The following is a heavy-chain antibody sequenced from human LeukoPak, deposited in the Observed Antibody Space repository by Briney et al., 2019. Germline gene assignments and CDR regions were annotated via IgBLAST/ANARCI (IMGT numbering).Heavy chain of an antibody. D-gene: IGHD2-15*01. J-gene: IGHJ4*02. CDR2: IYPSGST. CDR3: ARTSPRAATFDY. V-gene: IGHV4-4*07. Sequence: SETLSLTCTVPGGSITSYYWSWIRQPAGKGLEWIGRIYPSGSTNYNPSLKSRVSMSVDTSKNQFSLKLTSVTAADTAVYYCARTSPRAATFDYWGQGTLVTVSS. CDR1: GGSITSYY.